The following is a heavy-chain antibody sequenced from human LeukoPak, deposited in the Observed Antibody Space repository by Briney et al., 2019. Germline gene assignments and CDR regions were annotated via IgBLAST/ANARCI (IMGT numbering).Heavy chain of an antibody. J-gene: IGHJ4*02. D-gene: IGHD6-19*01. CDR2: IWYDGSNK. V-gene: IGHV3-33*01. CDR3: ARGTLGAWGW. Sequence: GGSLGLSCAASGFTFSSYGMHWVRQAPGKGLEWVAVIWYDGSNKYYADSVKGRFTISRDNAKNSLYLQMNSLRAEDTAVYFCARGTLGAWGWWGQGTLVTVYS. CDR1: GFTFSSYG.